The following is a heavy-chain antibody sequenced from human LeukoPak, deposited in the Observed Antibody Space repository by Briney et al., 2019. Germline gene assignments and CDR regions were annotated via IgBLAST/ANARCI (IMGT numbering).Heavy chain of an antibody. V-gene: IGHV3-7*01. J-gene: IGHJ4*02. CDR1: GFTFSSYW. Sequence: GGSLRLSCAAPGFTFSSYWMSWVRQAPGKGLEWVANIKQDGSEKYYVDSVKGRFTISRDNAKNSLYLQMNSLRAEDTAVYYCASSTSCHDYWGQGTLVTVSS. D-gene: IGHD2-2*01. CDR2: IKQDGSEK. CDR3: ASSTSCHDY.